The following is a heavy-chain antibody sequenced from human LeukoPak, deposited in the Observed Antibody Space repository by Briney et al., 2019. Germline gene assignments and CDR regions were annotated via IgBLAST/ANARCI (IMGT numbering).Heavy chain of an antibody. V-gene: IGHV3-23*01. Sequence: GGSLRLSCSASGFTFSSYAMSWVRQAPGKGLEWVSAISGSGGSTYYADSVKGRFTISRDNSKNTLYLQMNSLRAEDTAVYYCAKDLGVNTMIVVATQGFDYWGQGTLVTVSS. CDR2: ISGSGGST. CDR3: AKDLGVNTMIVVATQGFDY. CDR1: GFTFSSYA. D-gene: IGHD3-22*01. J-gene: IGHJ4*02.